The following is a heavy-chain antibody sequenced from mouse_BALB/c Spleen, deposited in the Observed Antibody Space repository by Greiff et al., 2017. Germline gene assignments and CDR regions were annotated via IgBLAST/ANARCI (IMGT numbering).Heavy chain of an antibody. Sequence: DVQLQESGGGLARPGGSMKLSCVASGFTFSNYWMNWVSQSPEKGLEWVAEIRLKSNNYATHNAEYVKGRFTNLRDDSNSSAYLQNNNLRAEDTGIFYCTRAYSNGYALAYWGQGTPVTVSA. CDR1: GFTFSNYW. J-gene: IGHJ4*01. CDR3: TRAYSNGYALAY. CDR2: IRLKSNNYAT. V-gene: IGHV6-6*02. D-gene: IGHD2-5*01.